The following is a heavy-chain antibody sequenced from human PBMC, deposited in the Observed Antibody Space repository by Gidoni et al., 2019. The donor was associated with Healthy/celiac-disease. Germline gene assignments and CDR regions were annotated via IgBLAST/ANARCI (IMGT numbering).Heavy chain of an antibody. D-gene: IGHD3-16*02. Sequence: QLQLQESGPGLVKPSETLSLTCTVSGGSISSSSYYWGWIRQPPGKGLEWIGSIYYSGSTYYNPSLKSRVTISVDTSKNQFSLKLSSVTAADTAVYYCARQSLVWGSYRPELKYYYGMDVWGQGTTVTVSS. CDR3: ARQSLVWGSYRPELKYYYGMDV. V-gene: IGHV4-39*01. J-gene: IGHJ6*02. CDR1: GGSISSSSYY. CDR2: IYYSGST.